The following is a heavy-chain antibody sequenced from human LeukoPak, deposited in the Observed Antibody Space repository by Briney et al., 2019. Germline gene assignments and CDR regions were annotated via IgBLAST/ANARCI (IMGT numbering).Heavy chain of an antibody. J-gene: IGHJ4*02. Sequence: SETLSLTCTVSGGSISSYYWSWIRQPPGKGLEWIGYIYYSGSTNYNPSLKSRVTISVDTSKNQFSLKLSSVTAADTAVYYCARHKEPGIYPGIVYWGQGTLVTVSS. V-gene: IGHV4-59*08. D-gene: IGHD1-14*01. CDR1: GGSISSYY. CDR2: IYYSGST. CDR3: ARHKEPGIYPGIVY.